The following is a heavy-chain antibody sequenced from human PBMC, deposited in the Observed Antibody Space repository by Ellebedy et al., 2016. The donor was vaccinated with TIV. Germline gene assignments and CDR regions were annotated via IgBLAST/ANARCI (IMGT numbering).Heavy chain of an antibody. V-gene: IGHV3-43*01. CDR2: ISWDSGRS. CDR1: GFTFDDYS. CDR3: AKDRLEENSNWSFFDY. J-gene: IGHJ4*02. D-gene: IGHD5-18*01. Sequence: GESLKISCAASGFTFDDYSMHWVRQAPGKGLEWVSFISWDSGRSYYADSVKGRFTISRDNSKSSRYLQISSLKIEDTAIYFCAKDRLEENSNWSFFDYWGQGTLVIVSS.